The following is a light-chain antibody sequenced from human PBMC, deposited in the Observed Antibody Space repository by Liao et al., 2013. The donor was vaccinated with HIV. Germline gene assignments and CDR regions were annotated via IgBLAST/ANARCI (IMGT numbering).Light chain of an antibody. CDR2: YDS. Sequence: SYVLTQPPSVSVAPGKTARITCGGNNIGSKSVHWYQQKPGQAPLLVIYYDSDRPSGIPERFSGSNSGNTATLTISRVEAGDEADYYCQAWDNNFVVFGGGTKLTVL. CDR3: QAWDNNFVV. CDR1: NIGSKS. V-gene: IGLV3-21*01. J-gene: IGLJ2*01.